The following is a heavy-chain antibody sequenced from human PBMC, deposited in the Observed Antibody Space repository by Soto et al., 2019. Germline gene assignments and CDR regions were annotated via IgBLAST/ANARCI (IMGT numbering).Heavy chain of an antibody. D-gene: IGHD1-1*01. V-gene: IGHV3-23*01. J-gene: IGHJ4*02. CDR1: GFTFNAYS. CDR2: ISTTGGST. Sequence: VHLLESGGSLVQPGGSLRLSCAASGFTFNAYSLSWVRQAPGKGLEWVSAISTTGGSTYYTDSVKGRFAISRDNSQNTLYLQMNSLRADDTAVYYCARPDGATYNFRYWGQGTLVTVSS. CDR3: ARPDGATYNFRY.